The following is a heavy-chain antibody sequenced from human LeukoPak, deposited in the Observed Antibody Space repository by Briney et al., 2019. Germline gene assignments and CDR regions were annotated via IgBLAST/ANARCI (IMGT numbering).Heavy chain of an antibody. Sequence: GGSLRLSCAASGFTFSSYSMNWVRQAPGKGLEWVSSISSSSYIYYADSVKGRFTISRNNAKNSLYLQMNSLRAEDTAVYYCASLSWYSDWFDPWGQGTMVIVSS. CDR3: ASLSWYSDWFDP. J-gene: IGHJ5*02. V-gene: IGHV3-21*01. CDR2: ISSSSYI. D-gene: IGHD6-13*01. CDR1: GFTFSSYS.